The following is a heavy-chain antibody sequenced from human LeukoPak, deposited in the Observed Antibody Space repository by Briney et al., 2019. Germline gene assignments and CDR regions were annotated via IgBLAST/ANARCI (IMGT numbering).Heavy chain of an antibody. CDR3: ARHYYDTSGHYYRGFFQH. CDR1: GGSISSYY. Sequence: SETLSLTCTVSGGSISSYYWSWIRQPPGKGLDWIGYIYYSGATNYNPSLKSRVTILVDTSKNQFSLRLSSVTAAGTAVYYCARHYYDTSGHYYRGFFQHWGQGTLVTVSS. J-gene: IGHJ1*01. CDR2: IYYSGAT. D-gene: IGHD3-22*01. V-gene: IGHV4-59*01.